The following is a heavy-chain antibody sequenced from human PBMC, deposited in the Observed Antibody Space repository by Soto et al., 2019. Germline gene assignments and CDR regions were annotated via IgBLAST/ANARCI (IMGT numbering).Heavy chain of an antibody. J-gene: IGHJ3*02. CDR1: GYSFTSYW. V-gene: IGHV5-51*01. D-gene: IGHD3-22*01. CDR3: ARLQYDCDSSDAFDI. CDR2: IYPGDSDT. Sequence: GESLKISCKGSGYSFTSYWIGWVRQMPGKGLEWMGIIYPGDSDTRYSPSFQGQVTISADKSISIAYLQWSSLKASDTAMYYCARLQYDCDSSDAFDIWGQGTMVTVSS.